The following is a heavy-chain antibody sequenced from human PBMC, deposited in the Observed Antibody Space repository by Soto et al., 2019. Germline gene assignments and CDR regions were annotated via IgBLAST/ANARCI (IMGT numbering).Heavy chain of an antibody. CDR1: GGSVSNYY. V-gene: IGHV4-59*08. CDR3: ARQPPATAGFDV. J-gene: IGHJ3*01. D-gene: IGHD5-12*01. Sequence: QVQLQESGPGLVKPSETLSLTCTVSGGSVSNYYWSWIRQPPGKGLEWIGYIYYSGDTNYNPSLKSRCTMSVYTAKNQVSLNLSAVTAADTAVYYCARQPPATAGFDVWGQGTMVTVSS. CDR2: IYYSGDT.